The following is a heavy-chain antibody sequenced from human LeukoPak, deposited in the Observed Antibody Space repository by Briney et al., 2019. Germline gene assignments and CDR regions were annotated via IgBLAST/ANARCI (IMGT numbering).Heavy chain of an antibody. CDR3: ARGHGRKQQLVRGYFDY. CDR1: GYTFTSYD. CDR2: MNPNSGNT. Sequence: GASVKVSCKASGYTFTSYDINWVRQATGQGLEWMGWMNPNSGNTGYAQKFQGRVTMTRNTSISTAYMELSSLRSEDTAVYYCARGHGRKQQLVRGYFDYWGQGTLVTVSS. J-gene: IGHJ4*02. V-gene: IGHV1-8*01. D-gene: IGHD6-13*01.